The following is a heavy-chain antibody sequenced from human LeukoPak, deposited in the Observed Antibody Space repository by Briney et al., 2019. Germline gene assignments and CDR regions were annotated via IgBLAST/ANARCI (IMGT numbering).Heavy chain of an antibody. J-gene: IGHJ4*02. V-gene: IGHV2-5*01. CDR1: GFSLSTSGVG. CDR2: IYWNDNK. D-gene: IGHD5-24*01. CDR3: AHRWGGYKKTDFDY. Sequence: SGPTLVKPTQTLTLTCTFSGFSLSTSGVGVGWIRQPPGKALEWLALIYWNDNKRYSPSLKSRLTITKDTSKNQVVLTMTNMDPVDTATYYCAHRWGGYKKTDFDYWGQGTLVTVSS.